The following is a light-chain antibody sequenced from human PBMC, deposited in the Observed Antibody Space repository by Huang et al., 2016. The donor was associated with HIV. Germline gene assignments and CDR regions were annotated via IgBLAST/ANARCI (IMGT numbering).Light chain of an antibody. Sequence: DIVMTQSPDSLTVSLGERATIHCKSSQSLLYSSNKKNYLNWYQQKPGQPPKLLIFWAPARESGVPDRFSGSGSGTNFTLTIDSLQADDVAVYYCQQYYNSFWTFGQGTKVQIK. CDR2: WAP. V-gene: IGKV4-1*01. CDR1: QSLLYSSNKKNY. J-gene: IGKJ1*01. CDR3: QQYYNSFWT.